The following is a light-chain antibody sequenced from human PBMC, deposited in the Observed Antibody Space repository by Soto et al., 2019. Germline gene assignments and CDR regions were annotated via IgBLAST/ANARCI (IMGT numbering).Light chain of an antibody. J-gene: IGKJ2*01. CDR2: AAS. CDR1: QTISSW. V-gene: IGKV1-39*01. CDR3: QQSYSTPPT. Sequence: DIRMTQSPSTLSASIGDRVTITCGASQTISSWLAWYQQKPGKAPKLLIYAASNLQSGVPSRFSGSGSGTDFTLTINSLQPEDFATYYCQQSYSTPPTFGQGTKVDIK.